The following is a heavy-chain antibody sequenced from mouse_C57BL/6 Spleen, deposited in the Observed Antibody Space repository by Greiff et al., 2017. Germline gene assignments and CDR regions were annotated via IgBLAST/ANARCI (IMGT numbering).Heavy chain of an antibody. J-gene: IGHJ2*01. CDR2: IDPSDSET. CDR3: ARDEGYQYYFDY. D-gene: IGHD2-3*01. Sequence: QVQLQQPGAELVRPGSSVKLSCKASGYTFTSYWMHWVKQRPIQGLEWIGNIDPSDSETHYNQKFKDKATLTVDKSSSTAYMQLSSLTSEDSAVYYCARDEGYQYYFDYWGQGTTLTVSS. V-gene: IGHV1-52*01. CDR1: GYTFTSYW.